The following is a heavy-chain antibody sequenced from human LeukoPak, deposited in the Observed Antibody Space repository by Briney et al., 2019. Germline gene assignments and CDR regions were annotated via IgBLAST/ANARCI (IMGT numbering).Heavy chain of an antibody. J-gene: IGHJ4*02. CDR2: ISGSGGST. D-gene: IGHD5-12*01. V-gene: IGHV3-23*01. CDR3: ARDRGYSGYAHGY. Sequence: GGSLRLSCAAFGFTFSSYAMSWVRQAPGKGLEWVSAISGSGGSTYYADSVKGRFTISRDNTKNSLYLQMDSLRAEDTAVYYCARDRGYSGYAHGYWGQGTLVTVS. CDR1: GFTFSSYA.